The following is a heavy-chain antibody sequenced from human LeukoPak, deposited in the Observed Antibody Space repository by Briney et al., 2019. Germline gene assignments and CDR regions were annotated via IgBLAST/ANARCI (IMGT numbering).Heavy chain of an antibody. J-gene: IGHJ5*02. Sequence: PSETLSLTCSVSGGSISSNYWSWIRQPPGKGLEWIGYINYSGSTNYNPSLKSRVTISVDTSKNQFSLEVTSVTAADTGVYYCARGSDGSTLNWFDPWGQGTLVTVSS. V-gene: IGHV4-59*01. CDR1: GGSISSNY. D-gene: IGHD5-24*01. CDR3: ARGSDGSTLNWFDP. CDR2: INYSGST.